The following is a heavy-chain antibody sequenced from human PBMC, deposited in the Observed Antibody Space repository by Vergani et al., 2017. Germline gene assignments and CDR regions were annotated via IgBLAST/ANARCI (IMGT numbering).Heavy chain of an antibody. V-gene: IGHV4-59*01. CDR2: IYYSGSI. J-gene: IGHJ3*02. Sequence: QVQLQESGPGLVKPSETLSLTCTVSGGSISSYYWSWIRQPPGKGLEWIGYIYYSGSINYNPSLKSRVTISVDTSKNQCSLKLSSVTAADTAVYSCARDYGDYVLSAVDIWGQGTMVTVSS. D-gene: IGHD4-17*01. CDR1: GGSISSYY. CDR3: ARDYGDYVLSAVDI.